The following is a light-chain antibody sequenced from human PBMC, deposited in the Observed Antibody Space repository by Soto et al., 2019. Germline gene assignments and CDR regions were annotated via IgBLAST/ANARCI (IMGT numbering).Light chain of an antibody. J-gene: IGKJ1*01. CDR2: GAS. V-gene: IGKV3-20*01. CDR1: QNVGGSY. Sequence: EIVSTQSPRTLSLSPGERATLSCRASQNVGGSYVGWYQQKPGQGPRLLIFGASSRATGIPDWFSGSGSGTVFTLTISRLEPDDSAVYYCQLFGSSRTFGQGTKVDIK. CDR3: QLFGSSRT.